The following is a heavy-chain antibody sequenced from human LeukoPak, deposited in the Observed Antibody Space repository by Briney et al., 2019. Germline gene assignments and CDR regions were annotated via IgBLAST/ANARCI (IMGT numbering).Heavy chain of an antibody. Sequence: GGSLRLSCAASGFSFSSYWMSWVRQAPGKGLEWVVNIKQEGSEKYYVDSVKGRFTISRDNAKNSLYLQINSLRAEDTAVYYCARGFRGWYAEGFDYWGQGTVVTVSS. V-gene: IGHV3-7*01. J-gene: IGHJ4*02. CDR1: GFSFSSYW. D-gene: IGHD6-19*01. CDR2: IKQEGSEK. CDR3: ARGFRGWYAEGFDY.